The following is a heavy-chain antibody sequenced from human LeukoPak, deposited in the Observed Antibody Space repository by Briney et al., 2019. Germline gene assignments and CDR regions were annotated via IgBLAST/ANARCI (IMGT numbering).Heavy chain of an antibody. D-gene: IGHD3-22*01. CDR2: ISSSSIYI. CDR3: ARDLGQYYDTSDNWFDP. V-gene: IGHV3-21*01. CDR1: GFTFSNYR. Sequence: PGGSLRLSCAASGFTFSNYRMNWVRQAPGKGLEWVSSISSSSIYIYYADSLKGRFTISRDNAKNTLNLQMNSLRAEDTAVYYCARDLGQYYDTSDNWFDPWGQGTLVTVSS. J-gene: IGHJ5*02.